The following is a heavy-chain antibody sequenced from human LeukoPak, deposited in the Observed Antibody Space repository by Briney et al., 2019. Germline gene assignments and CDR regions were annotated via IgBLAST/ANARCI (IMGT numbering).Heavy chain of an antibody. Sequence: GGSLRLSCAASGFTFSSYGMHWVRQAPGKGLEWVAVISYDGSNKYYADSVKGRFTISRDNSQNTLYLQMNSLRAEDTAVYYCAKDPWGSGYAYYFDYWGQGTLVTVSS. CDR2: ISYDGSNK. J-gene: IGHJ4*02. V-gene: IGHV3-30*18. CDR3: AKDPWGSGYAYYFDY. D-gene: IGHD5-12*01. CDR1: GFTFSSYG.